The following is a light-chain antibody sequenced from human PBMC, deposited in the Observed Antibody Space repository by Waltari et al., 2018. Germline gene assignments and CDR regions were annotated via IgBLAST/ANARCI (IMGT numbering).Light chain of an antibody. Sequence: EIVMTQSPATLSVFPGERATLSCRASQSIRSNLGWYQHTPGQAPRLLIYGASTRATGIPARFSGSGSGTEFTLTISSLQSEDFAVYFCQQYDNWLGTFGQGTKVEIK. CDR3: QQYDNWLGT. CDR1: QSIRSN. CDR2: GAS. V-gene: IGKV3-15*01. J-gene: IGKJ1*01.